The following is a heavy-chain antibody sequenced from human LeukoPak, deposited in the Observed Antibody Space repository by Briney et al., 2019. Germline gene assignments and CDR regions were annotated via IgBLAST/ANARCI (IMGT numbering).Heavy chain of an antibody. CDR3: ARDGGYCSGGSCYEDYYGMDL. J-gene: IGHJ6*02. CDR2: IWYDGSNK. Sequence: GRSLRLSCAASGFTFSSYGMHWVRQAPGKGLEWVAVIWYDGSNKYYADSVKGRFTISRDNSKNTLYLQMNSLRAEDTAVYYCARDGGYCSGGSCYEDYYGMDLWGQGTTVTVSS. V-gene: IGHV3-33*01. D-gene: IGHD2-15*01. CDR1: GFTFSSYG.